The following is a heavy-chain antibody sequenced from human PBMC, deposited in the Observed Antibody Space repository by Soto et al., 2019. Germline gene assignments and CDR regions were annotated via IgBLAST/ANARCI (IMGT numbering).Heavy chain of an antibody. CDR2: IIPIFGTA. CDR1: GGTFSSYA. J-gene: IGHJ4*02. V-gene: IGHV1-69*13. Sequence: SVRVSCKASGGTFSSYAISWVRQAPGQGLEWMGGIIPIFGTANYAQKFQGRVTITADESTSTAYMELSSLRSEDTAVYYCARDGPYYYDTSGYHSGFSDYWGQGTRVTVAS. CDR3: ARDGPYYYDTSGYHSGFSDY. D-gene: IGHD3-22*01.